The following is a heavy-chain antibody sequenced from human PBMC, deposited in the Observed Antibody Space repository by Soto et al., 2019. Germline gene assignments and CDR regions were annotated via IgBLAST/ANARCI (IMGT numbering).Heavy chain of an antibody. D-gene: IGHD5-18*01. Sequence: ASVKVSCKASGYTFTGYYMHWVRQAPGQGLEWMGWINPNSGGTNYAQKFQGWVTMTRDTSISTAYMGLSRLRSDDTAVYYCARGGYSYGYYYYGMDVWGQGTTVTVSS. V-gene: IGHV1-2*04. CDR2: INPNSGGT. CDR1: GYTFTGYY. CDR3: ARGGYSYGYYYYGMDV. J-gene: IGHJ6*02.